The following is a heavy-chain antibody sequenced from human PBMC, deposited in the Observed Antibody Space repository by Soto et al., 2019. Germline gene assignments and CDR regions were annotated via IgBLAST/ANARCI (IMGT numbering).Heavy chain of an antibody. CDR3: ASEFSSSPENYYYYGMDV. D-gene: IGHD6-6*01. V-gene: IGHV1-69*13. CDR2: IIPIFGTA. CDR1: GGTFSSYA. Sequence: ASVKVSCKASGGTFSSYAISWVRQAPGQGLEWMGGIIPIFGTANYAQKFQGRVTITADESTSTAYMELSSLRSEDTAVYYCASEFSSSPENYYYYGMDVWGQGTTVTVSS. J-gene: IGHJ6*02.